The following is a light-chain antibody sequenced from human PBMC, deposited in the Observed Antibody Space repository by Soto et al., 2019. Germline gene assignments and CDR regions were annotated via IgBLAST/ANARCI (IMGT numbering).Light chain of an antibody. CDR1: SSDVGGYNY. CDR3: ISYTSSTTLEV. Sequence: QSALTQPASVSGSPGQSITISCTGTSSDVGGYNYVSWYQQHPGKAPKLLIYEVSNRPSGVSDRFSGSKSGNTASLTISALQAGDEADYYCISYTSSTTLEVFGGGTKLTVL. CDR2: EVS. J-gene: IGLJ2*01. V-gene: IGLV2-14*01.